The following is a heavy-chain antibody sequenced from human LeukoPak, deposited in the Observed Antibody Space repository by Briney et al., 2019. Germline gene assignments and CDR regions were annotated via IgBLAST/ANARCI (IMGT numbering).Heavy chain of an antibody. J-gene: IGHJ5*02. CDR2: IYYSGST. CDR1: GGSISSYY. Sequence: SETLSLTCTVSGGSISSYYWSWIRQPPGKGLEWIGYIYYSGSTNYNPSLKSRVTISVDASKNQFSLKLSSVTAADTAVYYCAREVNWFDPWGQGTLVTVSS. V-gene: IGHV4-59*01. CDR3: AREVNWFDP.